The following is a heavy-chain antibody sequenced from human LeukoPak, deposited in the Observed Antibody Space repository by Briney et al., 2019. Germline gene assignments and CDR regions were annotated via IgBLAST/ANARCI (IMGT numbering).Heavy chain of an antibody. Sequence: PSETLSLTCTVSGGSISSYYWSWIRQPPGKGLEWIGYIYYSGSTNYNPSLESRVTISVDTSKNQFSLRVSSVTAADTAVYYCAGASRGSSTFDPWGQGTLVTVSS. CDR1: GGSISSYY. J-gene: IGHJ5*02. CDR3: AGASRGSSTFDP. V-gene: IGHV4-59*01. CDR2: IYYSGST. D-gene: IGHD6-13*01.